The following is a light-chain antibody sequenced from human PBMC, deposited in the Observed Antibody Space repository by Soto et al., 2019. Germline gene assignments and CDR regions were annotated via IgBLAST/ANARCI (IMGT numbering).Light chain of an antibody. CDR3: QQYNSWPPIT. V-gene: IGKV3-15*01. Sequence: EILMTQSPATLSVSPGERATLSCRATQTVNNKVVWYQHKPGQAPRLLIYGASTRATGIPARFSGSGSGTEFTLSISSLQSEDFAVYYCQQYNSWPPITFGQGKRLEIK. J-gene: IGKJ5*01. CDR2: GAS. CDR1: QTVNNK.